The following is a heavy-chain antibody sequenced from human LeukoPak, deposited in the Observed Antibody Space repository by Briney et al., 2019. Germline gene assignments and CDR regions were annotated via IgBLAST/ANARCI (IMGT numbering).Heavy chain of an antibody. CDR3: ARGRIAAAGDY. Sequence: ASVKVSCKASGYTFTSYGITWVRQAPGPGVEWMGWINANNGDTKSAQNLQGRVTMTRDTSTSTAYMELRSLRSDDTAVYYCARGRIAAAGDYWGQGTLVTVSS. D-gene: IGHD6-13*01. CDR2: INANNGDT. V-gene: IGHV1-18*01. CDR1: GYTFTSYG. J-gene: IGHJ4*02.